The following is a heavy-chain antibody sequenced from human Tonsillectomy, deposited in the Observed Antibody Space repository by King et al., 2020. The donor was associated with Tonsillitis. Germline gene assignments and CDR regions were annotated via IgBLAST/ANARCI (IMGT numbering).Heavy chain of an antibody. CDR2: IYYSGIT. J-gene: IGHJ3*02. Sequence: VQLQESGPGLEKPSQTLSLTCTVSGGSISSAGYYWNWIRQHPGKGLEWIGYIYYSGITYYSPALKSRVTISVDTSKNQFSLKLRSVSAADTAVYYCASRLAYCNSTRCYTGALDIWGQGTMVTVSS. CDR3: ASRLAYCNSTRCYTGALDI. D-gene: IGHD2-2*02. CDR1: GGSISSAGYY. V-gene: IGHV4-31*03.